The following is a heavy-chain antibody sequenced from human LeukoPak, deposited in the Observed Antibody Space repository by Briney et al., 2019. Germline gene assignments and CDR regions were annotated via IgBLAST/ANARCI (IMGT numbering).Heavy chain of an antibody. CDR2: TRYDESKT. J-gene: IGHJ4*02. Sequence: PGGSLRLSCAASGFTLSNNGMHCVPQTPGKGLEWVAFTRYDESKTFYGDSVRGRFTISRDNSKNTLYLQMNSLTTDDSAVYYCAKARYSGSPALDFWGQGTLVTVSS. CDR1: GFTLSNNG. D-gene: IGHD1-26*01. V-gene: IGHV3-30*02. CDR3: AKARYSGSPALDF.